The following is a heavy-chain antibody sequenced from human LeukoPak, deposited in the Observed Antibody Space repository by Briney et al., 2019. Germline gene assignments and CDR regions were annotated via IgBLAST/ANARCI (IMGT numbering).Heavy chain of an antibody. CDR1: GFTFSSYA. Sequence: GGSLRLSCAASGFTFSSYAMSWVRQAPGKGLEWVSAISGSGGSTYYADSVKGRFTISRDNSKNTLYLQMNGLRAEDTAVYYCAKSDFDWSNWGLGYWGQGTLVTVSS. CDR2: ISGSGGST. D-gene: IGHD3-9*01. J-gene: IGHJ4*02. CDR3: AKSDFDWSNWGLGY. V-gene: IGHV3-23*01.